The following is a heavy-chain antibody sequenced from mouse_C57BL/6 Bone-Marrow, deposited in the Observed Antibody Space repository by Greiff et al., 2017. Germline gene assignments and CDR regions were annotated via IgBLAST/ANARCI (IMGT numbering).Heavy chain of an antibody. V-gene: IGHV5-6*02. CDR1: GFTFTSYG. CDR2: ISSGGSYT. J-gene: IGHJ2*01. Sequence: EVKLMESGGDLVNPGGSLKLSCAASGFTFTSYGMSWVRQTPDQRLEWVATISSGGSYTYYPQSVKGRFTISRDNAKNTLYLQMSSLKSEDTAMDYCARRTTPDYWGQGTTLTVSS. D-gene: IGHD1-1*01. CDR3: ARRTTPDY.